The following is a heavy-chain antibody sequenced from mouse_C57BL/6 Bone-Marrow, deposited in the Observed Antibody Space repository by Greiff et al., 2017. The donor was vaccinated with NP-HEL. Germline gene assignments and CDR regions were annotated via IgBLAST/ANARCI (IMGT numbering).Heavy chain of an antibody. V-gene: IGHV5-4*03. J-gene: IGHJ3*01. CDR3: ARGDDYDEAY. D-gene: IGHD2-4*01. Sequence: EVKLVESGGGLVKPGGSLKLSCAASGFTFSSYAMSWVRQTPEKRLEWVATISDGGSYTYSPDNVKGRFTISRDNAKNNLYLQMSHLKSEDTAMYYCARGDDYDEAYWGQGTLVTVSA. CDR1: GFTFSSYA. CDR2: ISDGGSYT.